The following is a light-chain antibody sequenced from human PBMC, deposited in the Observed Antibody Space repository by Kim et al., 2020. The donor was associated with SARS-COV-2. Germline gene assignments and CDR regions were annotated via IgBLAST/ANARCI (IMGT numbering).Light chain of an antibody. CDR2: GAS. V-gene: IGKV3-15*01. Sequence: PGETATRSCRASQSVSSNVAWYQQKPGQAPRLLICGASTRATGIPARFSGSGSGTDFTLTISSLQSEDLAVYHCQQYDDWPPWTFGQGTKVDIK. CDR1: QSVSSN. J-gene: IGKJ1*01. CDR3: QQYDDWPPWT.